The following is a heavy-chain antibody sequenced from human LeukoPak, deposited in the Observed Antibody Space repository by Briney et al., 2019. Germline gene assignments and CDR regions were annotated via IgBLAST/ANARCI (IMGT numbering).Heavy chain of an antibody. D-gene: IGHD6-6*01. CDR2: IYSGGSK. CDR1: GFTVSNNY. Sequence: GGSLRLSCAASGFTVSNNYMNWVRQAPGKGLEWVSTIYSGGSKYYADSVKGRFTISSNNSENTLYLQMNSWRDEYTSLYYCAGEGLGFPDAFDIWGQGTMVTVSS. V-gene: IGHV3-53*01. CDR3: AGEGLGFPDAFDI. J-gene: IGHJ3*02.